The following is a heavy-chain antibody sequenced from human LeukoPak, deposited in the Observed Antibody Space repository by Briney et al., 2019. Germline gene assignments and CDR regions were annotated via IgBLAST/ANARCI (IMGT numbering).Heavy chain of an antibody. D-gene: IGHD1-26*01. CDR2: VHYGGIS. J-gene: IGHJ4*02. Sequence: SETLSLTCAVYGGSFSGYYWSWIRQPPGKGLEWIGQVHYGGISYYNPSLKSRVTLSLDTSEKQLSLELSSVTAADTAVYYCARHLIGSYSFDKWGQGTLVTVSS. V-gene: IGHV4-34*01. CDR1: GGSFSGYY. CDR3: ARHLIGSYSFDK.